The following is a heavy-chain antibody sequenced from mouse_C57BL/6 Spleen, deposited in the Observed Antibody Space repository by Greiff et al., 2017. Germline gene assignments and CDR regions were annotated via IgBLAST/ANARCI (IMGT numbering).Heavy chain of an antibody. V-gene: IGHV5-4*01. CDR2: ISDGGSYT. CDR1: GFTFSSYA. CDR3: ARDEGDSWFAY. Sequence: EVQLVESGGGLVKPGGSLKLSCAASGFTFSSYAMSWVRQTPEKRLAWVATISDGGSYTYYPDNVKGRFTISRDNAKNNLYLQMSHLKSEDTAMYYCARDEGDSWFAYWGQGTLVTVSA. D-gene: IGHD3-3*01. J-gene: IGHJ3*01.